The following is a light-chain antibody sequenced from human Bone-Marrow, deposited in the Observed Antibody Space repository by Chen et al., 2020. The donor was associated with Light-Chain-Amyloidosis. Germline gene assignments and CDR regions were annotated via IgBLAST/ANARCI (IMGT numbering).Light chain of an antibody. CDR3: SSYTITNTLV. CDR1: SSDVGGDNH. J-gene: IGLJ1*01. V-gene: IGLV2-14*01. CDR2: EVT. Sequence: QSALTQPASASGSAGQSITISCTGISSDVGGDNHVSWYQQHPDKAPKLMIYEVTNRPSWVPDRFSGSKSDNTASLTICGLQTEDEADYFCSSYTITNTLVFGSGTRVTVL.